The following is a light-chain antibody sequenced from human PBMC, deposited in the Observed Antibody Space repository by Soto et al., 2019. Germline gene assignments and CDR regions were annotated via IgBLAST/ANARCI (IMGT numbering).Light chain of an antibody. V-gene: IGLV2-14*01. J-gene: IGLJ1*01. CDR3: SSYTSSXTLYX. Sequence: QSALTQPASVSGSPGQSITISCTGTSSDVGGYNYVSWYQQHPGKAPKLIIYEVSNRPSGVSNRFSGSKSGNTASLTISGLQAEDEADYYCSSYTSSXTLYXXXTXXKXTVL. CDR1: SSDVGGYNY. CDR2: EVS.